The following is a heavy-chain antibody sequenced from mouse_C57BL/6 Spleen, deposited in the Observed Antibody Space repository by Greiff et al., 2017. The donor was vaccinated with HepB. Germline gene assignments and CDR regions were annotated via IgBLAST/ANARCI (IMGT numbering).Heavy chain of an antibody. Sequence: EVKLMESGGGLVKPGGSLKLSCAASGFTFSDYGMHWVRQAPEKGLEWVAYISSGSSTIYYADTVKGRFTISRDNAKNTLFLQMTSLRSEDTAMYYCARRFTTVVAGAMDYWGQGTSVTVSS. J-gene: IGHJ4*01. D-gene: IGHD1-1*01. CDR2: ISSGSSTI. CDR3: ARRFTTVVAGAMDY. CDR1: GFTFSDYG. V-gene: IGHV5-17*01.